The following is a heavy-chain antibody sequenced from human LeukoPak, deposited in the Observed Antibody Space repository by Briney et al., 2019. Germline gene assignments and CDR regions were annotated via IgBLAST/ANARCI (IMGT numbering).Heavy chain of an antibody. D-gene: IGHD6-6*01. CDR1: GGSFSGYY. CDR3: ARGPVHIAARPSLINWFDP. CDR2: INHSGST. V-gene: IGHV4-34*01. Sequence: SETLSLTCAVYGGSFSGYYWSWIRQPPGKGLEWIGEINHSGSTNYNPSLKSRVTISVDTSKNQFSLKLSSVTAADTAVYYCARGPVHIAARPSLINWFDPWGQGTLVTVSS. J-gene: IGHJ5*02.